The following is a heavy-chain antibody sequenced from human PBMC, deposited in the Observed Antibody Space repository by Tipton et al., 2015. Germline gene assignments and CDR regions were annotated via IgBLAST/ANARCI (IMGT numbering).Heavy chain of an antibody. J-gene: IGHJ5*02. CDR2: IYTSGST. V-gene: IGHV4-4*07. CDR1: GGSIRSYY. Sequence: TLSLTCTVSGGSIRSYYWSWIRQPAGKGLEWIGRIYTSGSTNYTPSLKSRVTMSVDTSKTQFSLKLSSVTAADTAVYYCARKDIVGNWFDPWGQGILVTVSS. CDR3: ARKDIVGNWFDP. D-gene: IGHD2-15*01.